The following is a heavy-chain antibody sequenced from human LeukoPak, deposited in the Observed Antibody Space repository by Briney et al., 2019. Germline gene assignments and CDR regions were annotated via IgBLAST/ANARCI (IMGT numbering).Heavy chain of an antibody. CDR2: INHSGST. J-gene: IGHJ5*02. CDR1: GGSFSGYY. CDR3: ARALSMVRGLANWFDP. D-gene: IGHD3-10*01. Sequence: PSETLSLTCAVYGGSFSGYYWSWLRQPPGKGLEWIGEINHSGSTNYNPSLKSRVTISVDTSKNQFSLKLSSVTAADTAVYYCARALSMVRGLANWFDPWGQGTLVTVSS. V-gene: IGHV4-34*01.